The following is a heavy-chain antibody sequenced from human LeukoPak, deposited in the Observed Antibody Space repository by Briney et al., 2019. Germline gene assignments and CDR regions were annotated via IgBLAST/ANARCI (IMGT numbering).Heavy chain of an antibody. V-gene: IGHV4-39*07. J-gene: IGHJ4*02. CDR2: IYYSGST. CDR3: ARDHYYDSSGYYVGLGFDY. Sequence: SETLSLTCTVSGSSSYYWGWIRQPPGKGLEWIATIYYSGSTYYNPSLQSRVTISVDTSKNQFSLKLSSVTAADTAVYYCARDHYYDSSGYYVGLGFDYWGQGTLVTVSS. D-gene: IGHD3-22*01. CDR1: GSSSYY.